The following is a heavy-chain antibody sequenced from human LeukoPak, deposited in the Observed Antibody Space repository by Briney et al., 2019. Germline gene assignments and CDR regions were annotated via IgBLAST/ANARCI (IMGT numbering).Heavy chain of an antibody. J-gene: IGHJ1*01. CDR3: AKDPLKYYYDRSGYEYFQH. CDR1: GFTFSSYG. D-gene: IGHD3-22*01. Sequence: GGSLRLSCAASGFTFSSYGMSWVRQAPGKGLEWVSAISGSGGRKYYADSVKGRFTISRDNSKNTLYLQMNSLRVEDTAIYYCAKDPLKYYYDRSGYEYFQHWGQGTLVTVSS. V-gene: IGHV3-23*01. CDR2: ISGSGGRK.